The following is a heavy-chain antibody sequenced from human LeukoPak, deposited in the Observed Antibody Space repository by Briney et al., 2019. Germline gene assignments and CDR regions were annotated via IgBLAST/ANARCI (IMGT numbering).Heavy chain of an antibody. CDR3: AHSQVFSYGSFHDAYDI. D-gene: IGHD5-18*01. CDR1: GVSLRTSGVG. J-gene: IGHJ3*02. Sequence: QTLTLTCSLSGVSLRTSGVGVGWIRQPPGKALEWLAFMCWDDDSRYSPTLKSRLTIAKDPSKNQVVRTLTNMDSVDTATYYCAHSQVFSYGSFHDAYDIWGLGMLVTVSS. CDR2: MCWDDDS. V-gene: IGHV2-5*02.